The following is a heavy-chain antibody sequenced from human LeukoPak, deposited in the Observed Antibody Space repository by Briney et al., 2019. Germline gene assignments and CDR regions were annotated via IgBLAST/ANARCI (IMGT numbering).Heavy chain of an antibody. CDR2: IYYSGST. CDR3: ARRKLGHSFDI. CDR1: GGSIGSSSYY. J-gene: IGHJ3*02. Sequence: SETLSLTCTVSGGSIGSSSYYWGCIRQPPGKGLEWIGSIYYSGSTYYNPSLKSRVTISVDTSKNQFSLKLSSVTAADTAVYYCARRKLGHSFDIWGQGTMVTVSS. D-gene: IGHD7-27*01. V-gene: IGHV4-39*01.